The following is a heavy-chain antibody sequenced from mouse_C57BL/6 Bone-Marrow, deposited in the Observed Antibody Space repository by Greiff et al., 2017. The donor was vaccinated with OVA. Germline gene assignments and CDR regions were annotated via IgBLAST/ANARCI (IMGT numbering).Heavy chain of an antibody. V-gene: IGHV1-15*01. J-gene: IGHJ1*03. CDR1: GYTFTDYE. Sequence: VQLQESGAELVRPGASVTLSCKASGYTFTDYEMHWVKQTPVHGLEWIGAIDPETGGTAYNQKFKGKAILTADKSSSTAYMERRSLTSEDSAVYYCTELRRGDVWGTGTTVTVSS. CDR2: IDPETGGT. D-gene: IGHD2-4*01. CDR3: TELRRGDV.